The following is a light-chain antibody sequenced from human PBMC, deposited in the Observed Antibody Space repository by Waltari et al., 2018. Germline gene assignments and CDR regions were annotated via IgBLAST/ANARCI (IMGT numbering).Light chain of an antibody. V-gene: IGLV2-14*03. Sequence: QSALTQPASVSGSPGQSITISCTGTNSDVGAFDFVSWYQQHPGEAPNRLIYAVSTRPSGVSHRFSGSKSGNTASLTISGLQAEDEADYYCSSYTASRALEVLFGGGTKLTVL. J-gene: IGLJ2*01. CDR3: SSYTASRALEVL. CDR2: AVS. CDR1: NSDVGAFDF.